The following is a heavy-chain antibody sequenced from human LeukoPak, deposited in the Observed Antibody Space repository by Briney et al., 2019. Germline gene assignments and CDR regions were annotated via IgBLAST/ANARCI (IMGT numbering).Heavy chain of an antibody. D-gene: IGHD3-22*01. V-gene: IGHV1-2*02. CDR1: GYTFTGYY. CDR3: ARDEGHYSRGYFPNWFDP. Sequence: ASVKVSCKASGYTFTGYYLHWVRRAPGQGLEWMGWINPNTGATNYTQNLQGRVTMATDTSTSTAYMELRSLTSDDTAVCYCARDEGHYSRGYFPNWFDPWGQGTLVIVSS. J-gene: IGHJ5*02. CDR2: INPNTGAT.